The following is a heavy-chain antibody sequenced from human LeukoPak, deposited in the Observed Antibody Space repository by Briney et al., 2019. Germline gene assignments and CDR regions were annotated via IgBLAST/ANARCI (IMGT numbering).Heavy chain of an antibody. Sequence: RGSLRLSCAASGFTFSSFGMHWVRQAPGKGLEWVAFIRYDGSTTHYADSVKGRFTISRDDSKSTLYLQMSSLRAEDTAVYYCARPLMYYYGSETYFWFDPWGQGTLVTVSS. J-gene: IGHJ5*02. D-gene: IGHD3-10*01. CDR2: IRYDGSTT. V-gene: IGHV3-30*02. CDR3: ARPLMYYYGSETYFWFDP. CDR1: GFTFSSFG.